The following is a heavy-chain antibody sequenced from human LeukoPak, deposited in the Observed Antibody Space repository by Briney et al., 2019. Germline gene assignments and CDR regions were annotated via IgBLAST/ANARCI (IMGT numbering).Heavy chain of an antibody. D-gene: IGHD4-17*01. Sequence: GGSLRLSCAVSGITLSNYGMSWVRQAPGKGLEWVAGISSSSSYIYYADSVKGRFTISRDNAKNSLYLQMNSLRAEDTAVYYCARGYGGGQLVWFDPWGQGTLVTVSS. CDR3: ARGYGGGQLVWFDP. CDR1: GITLSNYG. V-gene: IGHV3-21*01. J-gene: IGHJ5*02. CDR2: ISSSSSYI.